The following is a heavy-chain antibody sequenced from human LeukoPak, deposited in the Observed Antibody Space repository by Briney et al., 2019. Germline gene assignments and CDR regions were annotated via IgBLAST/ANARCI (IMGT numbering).Heavy chain of an antibody. D-gene: IGHD2-2*01. Sequence: GGSLRLSCAASGFTFSTYSMNWVRQAPGKGLEWVSSISSNNRYIYYADSVKGRFTISRDNAKNSLYLQMNSLRAEDTAMYYCARDPPYCSSTSCWIDYWGQGTLVTVSS. CDR1: GFTFSTYS. V-gene: IGHV3-21*01. CDR2: ISSNNRYI. CDR3: ARDPPYCSSTSCWIDY. J-gene: IGHJ4*02.